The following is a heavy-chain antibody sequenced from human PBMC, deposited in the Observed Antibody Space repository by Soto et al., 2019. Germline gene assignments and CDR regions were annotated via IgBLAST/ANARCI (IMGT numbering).Heavy chain of an antibody. J-gene: IGHJ1*01. D-gene: IGHD2-2*02. Sequence: ASEKVSCKSSGYTFTDFYIHWVRQVPGQGLEWVGWINPKHGGINHAQKFQGRVPMTRDTSVITSYLDLKRLNFDDPAIYYCVRGRSVLYLNLWGRGTQVTVSS. CDR1: GYTFTDFY. CDR2: INPKHGGI. V-gene: IGHV1-2*02. CDR3: VRGRSVLYLNL.